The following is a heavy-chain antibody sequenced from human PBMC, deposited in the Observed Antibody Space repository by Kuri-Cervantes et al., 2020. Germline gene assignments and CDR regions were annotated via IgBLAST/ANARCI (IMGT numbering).Heavy chain of an antibody. CDR3: ARGIPAAPRSAIDP. CDR1: GGSISGSC. J-gene: IGHJ5*02. Sequence: ESLKISCTVSGGSISGSCFSWMRQPPGKGLEWIGYIYSGGSTNHNPSLKSRVTISIDTSKNQFSLNLYSVTAEDTAVYYCARGIPAAPRSAIDPWGQGTLVTVSS. D-gene: IGHD2-2*01. CDR2: IYSGGST. V-gene: IGHV4-59*01.